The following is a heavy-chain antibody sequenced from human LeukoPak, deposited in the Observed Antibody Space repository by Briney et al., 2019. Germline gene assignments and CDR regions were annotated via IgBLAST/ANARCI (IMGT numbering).Heavy chain of an antibody. Sequence: ASVKVSCKASGFTFTSSAMQWVRQARGQRLGWIGWIVVGSGNTNYAQKFQERVTITRDMSTSTAYMELSSLRSEDTAVYYCVLTSVWFGEPSLDYWGQGTLVTVSS. CDR3: VLTSVWFGEPSLDY. CDR1: GFTFTSSA. CDR2: IVVGSGNT. J-gene: IGHJ4*02. V-gene: IGHV1-58*02. D-gene: IGHD3-10*01.